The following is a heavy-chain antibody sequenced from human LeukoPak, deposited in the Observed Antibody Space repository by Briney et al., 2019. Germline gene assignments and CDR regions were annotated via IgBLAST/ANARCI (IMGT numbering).Heavy chain of an antibody. CDR1: GFTFSSYG. Sequence: GGSLRLSCAASGFTFSSYGMHWVRQAPGKGLEWVAFIRYDGSNKYYADSVKGRFTISRDNAKNSLYLQMNSLRAEDTAVYYCARADYDYVWGSHRQYYFDYWGQGTLVTVSS. D-gene: IGHD3-16*02. CDR2: IRYDGSNK. V-gene: IGHV3-30*02. CDR3: ARADYDYVWGSHRQYYFDY. J-gene: IGHJ4*02.